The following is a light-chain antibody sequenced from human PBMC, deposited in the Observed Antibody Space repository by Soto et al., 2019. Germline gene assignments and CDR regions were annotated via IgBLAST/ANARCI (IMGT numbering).Light chain of an antibody. J-gene: IGKJ4*01. CDR3: QRYGSSPLT. Sequence: EIVLTQSPGTLSLSPGERATLSCRASQSFSSSSLAWYQQKPGQAPGLLIYGASSRATGIPDRFSGSGSGTDFTLTISRLEPEDVAVYYCQRYGSSPLTFGGGTKVAIK. CDR2: GAS. CDR1: QSFSSSS. V-gene: IGKV3-20*01.